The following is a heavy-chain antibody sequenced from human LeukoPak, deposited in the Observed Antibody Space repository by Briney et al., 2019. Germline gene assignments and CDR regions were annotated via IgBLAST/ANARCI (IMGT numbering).Heavy chain of an antibody. CDR3: NTMIVVHY. J-gene: IGHJ4*02. CDR1: GFTVSSNY. Sequence: GGSLRLSCAASGFTVSSNYMSWVRQAPGKGLEGVSVIYSGGSTYYADSVKGRFTISRDNSKNTLYLQMNSLRAEDTAVYYCNTMIVVHYWGQGTLVTVSS. V-gene: IGHV3-53*01. D-gene: IGHD3-22*01. CDR2: IYSGGST.